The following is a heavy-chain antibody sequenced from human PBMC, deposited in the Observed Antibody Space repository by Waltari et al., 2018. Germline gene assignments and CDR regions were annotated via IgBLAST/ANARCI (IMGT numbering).Heavy chain of an antibody. V-gene: IGHV3-30*02. Sequence: QVQLVESGGGVVQPGGSLRLSCAASGFTFSSYGMHWVRQAPGKGLWWVAFIRYDGSNKYYADSVKGRFTISRDNSKNTLYLQMNSLRAEDTAVYYCAKGFNGKNIDYWGQGTLVTVSS. CDR1: GFTFSSYG. J-gene: IGHJ4*02. CDR3: AKGFNGKNIDY. CDR2: IRYDGSNK.